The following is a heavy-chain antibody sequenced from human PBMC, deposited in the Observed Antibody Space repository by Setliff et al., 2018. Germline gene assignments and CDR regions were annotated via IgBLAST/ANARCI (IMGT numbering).Heavy chain of an antibody. CDR2: ISGSGSTI. V-gene: IGHV3-48*01. CDR1: GFTFSSYS. D-gene: IGHD6-19*01. CDR3: ARDFGGWNLYYFDF. J-gene: IGHJ4*02. Sequence: PGGSLRLSCVPSGFTFSSYSMNWVRQAPGKGLEWVSYISGSGSTIYYADSVKGRFTISRDNANNSLYLQMNSLRADDTALYYCARDFGGWNLYYFDFRGQGTLVTVSS.